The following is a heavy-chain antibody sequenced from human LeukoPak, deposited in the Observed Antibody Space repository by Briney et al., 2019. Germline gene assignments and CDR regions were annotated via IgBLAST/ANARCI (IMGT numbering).Heavy chain of an antibody. D-gene: IGHD4-23*01. J-gene: IGHJ6*03. V-gene: IGHV3-48*04. CDR1: GVTFRTYS. Sequence: GGSLRLSCAASGVTFRTYSMNWVRQAPGKGLEWVSYMSSSGSTIYYAHSVKGRFTISRDNAKNSLYLQMNSLRAEDTAVYYCARAPQGGNGNYYMDVWGKGTTVTVSS. CDR3: ARAPQGGNGNYYMDV. CDR2: MSSSGSTI.